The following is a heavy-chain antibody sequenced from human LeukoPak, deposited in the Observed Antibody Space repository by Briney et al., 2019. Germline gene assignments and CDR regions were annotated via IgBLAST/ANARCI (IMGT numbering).Heavy chain of an antibody. D-gene: IGHD6-13*01. CDR3: PREKGISSSWTGAYYYYGRDV. CDR2: IGTAGDT. CDR1: GFTFSSYD. Sequence: PGGSLRLSCAASGFTFSSYDMHWVRQATGKGLEWVSAIGTAGDTYYPGSVKSRFTISRENAKNSLYLQMNSLRAGDTAVYYCPREKGISSSWTGAYYYYGRDVWGQGTTVTVSS. J-gene: IGHJ6*02. V-gene: IGHV3-13*01.